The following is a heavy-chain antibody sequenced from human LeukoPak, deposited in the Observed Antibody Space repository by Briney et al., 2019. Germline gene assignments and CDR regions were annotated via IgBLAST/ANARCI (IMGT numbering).Heavy chain of an antibody. CDR2: IYYSGST. CDR3: ARGGYYYDSSGYSFDY. Sequence: SETLSLTCTASGGSISSYYWSWIRQPPGKGLEWIGYIYYSGSTNYNPSLKSRVTISVDTSKNQFSLKLSSVTAADTAVYYCARGGYYYDSSGYSFDYWGQGTLVTVSS. D-gene: IGHD3-22*01. V-gene: IGHV4-59*01. J-gene: IGHJ4*02. CDR1: GGSISSYY.